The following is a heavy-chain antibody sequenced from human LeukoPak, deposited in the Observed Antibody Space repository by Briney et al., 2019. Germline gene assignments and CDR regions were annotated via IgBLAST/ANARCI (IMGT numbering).Heavy chain of an antibody. CDR1: GFTFSAYA. V-gene: IGHV3-23*01. Sequence: GGSLRLSCAASGFTFSAYAMNWVRQAPGKGLEWVSAISGSGGNTYYADSVKGRFTISRDNSKNTLYLQMNSLRAEDTAVYYCARGPRWYYFDYWGQGTLVTVSS. J-gene: IGHJ4*02. D-gene: IGHD5-24*01. CDR3: ARGPRWYYFDY. CDR2: ISGSGGNT.